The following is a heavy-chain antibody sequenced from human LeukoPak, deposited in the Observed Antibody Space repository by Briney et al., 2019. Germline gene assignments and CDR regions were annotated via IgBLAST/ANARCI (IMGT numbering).Heavy chain of an antibody. CDR3: ARDHRYYGSGHNWFDP. CDR1: GGSCSGYY. D-gene: IGHD3-10*01. CDR2: INHSGST. J-gene: IGHJ5*02. V-gene: IGHV4-34*01. Sequence: PSETLSLTCAVYGGSCSGYYWSWIRQPPGKGLEWIGEINHSGSTNYNPSLKSRVTISVDTSKNQFSLKLSSVTAADTAVYYCARDHRYYGSGHNWFDPWGQGTLVTVSS.